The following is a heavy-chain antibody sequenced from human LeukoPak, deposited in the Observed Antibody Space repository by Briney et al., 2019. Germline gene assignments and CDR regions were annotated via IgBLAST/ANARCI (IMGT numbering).Heavy chain of an antibody. CDR2: MNPNTGNT. CDR1: GYTFTSYD. J-gene: IGHJ6*03. D-gene: IGHD3/OR15-3a*01. CDR3: ARGPNHDLWNGYSYSYYYMEV. Sequence: ASVKVSCKASGYTFTSYDINWVRQASGQGLEWMGWMNPNTGNTGYAQKFQGRLTMIRDTSISTAYMELSSLRSEDTAVYYCARGPNHDLWNGYSYSYYYMEVWGKGTTVTVSS. V-gene: IGHV1-8*01.